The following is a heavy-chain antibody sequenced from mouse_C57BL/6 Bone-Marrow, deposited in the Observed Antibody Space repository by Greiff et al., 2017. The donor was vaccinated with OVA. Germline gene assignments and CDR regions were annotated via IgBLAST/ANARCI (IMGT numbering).Heavy chain of an antibody. D-gene: IGHD1-1*01. J-gene: IGHJ4*01. CDR3: TRTPHYYGSSFYAMDY. V-gene: IGHV1-5*01. Sequence: EVQLQQSGTVLARPGASVKMSCKTSGYTFTSYWMHWVKQRPGQGLEWIGAIYPGNSDTSYNQKFKGKAKLTAVTSASTAYMELSSLTNEDSAVYYCTRTPHYYGSSFYAMDYWGQGTSVTVSS. CDR2: IYPGNSDT. CDR1: GYTFTSYW.